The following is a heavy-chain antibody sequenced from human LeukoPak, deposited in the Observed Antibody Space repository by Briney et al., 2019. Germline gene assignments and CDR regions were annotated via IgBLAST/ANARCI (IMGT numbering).Heavy chain of an antibody. Sequence: ASVKVSCKASGYTFTSYYMHWVRQAPGQGLEWMGIINPRGGTTSYAQTFQGRVTMTRDTSTSTVYMELSSLRSEDTAVYYCARDIVDIVVVPAAMVRFNWFDRWGQGTLVTVSS. J-gene: IGHJ5*02. D-gene: IGHD2-2*01. V-gene: IGHV1-46*01. CDR2: INPRGGTT. CDR1: GYTFTSYY. CDR3: ARDIVDIVVVPAAMVRFNWFDR.